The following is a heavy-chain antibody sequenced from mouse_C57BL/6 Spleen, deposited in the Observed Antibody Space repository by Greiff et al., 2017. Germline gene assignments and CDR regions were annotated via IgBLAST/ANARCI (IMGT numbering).Heavy chain of an antibody. J-gene: IGHJ3*01. CDR2: INPSSGYT. Sequence: VQRVESGAELAKPGASVKLSCKASGYTFTSYWMHWVKQRPGQGLEWIGYINPSSGYTKYNQKFKDKATLTADKSSSTAYMQLSSLTYDDSAVYYCASGLRGFAYRGQGTLVTVSA. CDR3: ASGLRGFAY. V-gene: IGHV1-7*01. CDR1: GYTFTSYW.